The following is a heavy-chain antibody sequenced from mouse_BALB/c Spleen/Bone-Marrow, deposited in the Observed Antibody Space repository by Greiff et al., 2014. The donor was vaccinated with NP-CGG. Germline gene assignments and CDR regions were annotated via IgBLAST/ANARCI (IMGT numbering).Heavy chain of an antibody. CDR1: GFSLTDYG. V-gene: IGHV2-6-5*01. D-gene: IGHD1-1*01. CDR2: IWSGGIT. CDR3: AKHDTTVVVDY. J-gene: IGHJ2*01. Sequence: QVQLKDSGPGLVAPSQSLSITCTVSGFSLTDYGVSWIRQPPGKGLEWLGVIWSGGITYYNSTLKSRLSISKDSSKSQVFLKMNSLQTDDTAMYYCAKHDTTVVVDYWGQGTTLTVSS.